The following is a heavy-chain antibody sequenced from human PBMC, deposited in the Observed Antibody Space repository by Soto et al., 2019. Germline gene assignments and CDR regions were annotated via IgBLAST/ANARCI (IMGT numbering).Heavy chain of an antibody. D-gene: IGHD6-19*01. CDR3: ARSYSSGWEFDY. CDR2: ISSTGRTI. J-gene: IGHJ4*02. V-gene: IGHV3-11*01. CDR1: GFTFSNYY. Sequence: KTGGSLRLSCGASGFTFSNYYMGWIRQAPGKGLEWVSYISSTGRTIYYADSVKGRFTVSRDNAQNSLSLKLNSLRVEDTAVYYCARSYSSGWEFDYWGQGTQVTVSS.